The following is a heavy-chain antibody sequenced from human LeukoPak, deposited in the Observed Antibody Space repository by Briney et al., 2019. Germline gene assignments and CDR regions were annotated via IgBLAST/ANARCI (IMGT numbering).Heavy chain of an antibody. CDR3: ARGGYSYGWDFDL. D-gene: IGHD5-18*01. V-gene: IGHV1-2*02. J-gene: IGHJ2*01. CDR1: GYTFTSYG. Sequence: ASVKVSCKASGYTFTSYGISWVRQAPGQGLEWMGWINPNSGGTNYAQKFQGRVTMTRDTSISTAYMELSRLRSDDTAVYYCARGGYSYGWDFDLWGRGTLVTVSS. CDR2: INPNSGGT.